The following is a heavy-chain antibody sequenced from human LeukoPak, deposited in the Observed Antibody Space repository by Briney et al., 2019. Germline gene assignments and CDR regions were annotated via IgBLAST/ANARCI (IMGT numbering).Heavy chain of an antibody. V-gene: IGHV3-74*01. CDR1: GFTFSSYW. CDR2: INSDGSST. CDR3: AKEGSSSWLLDY. D-gene: IGHD6-13*01. Sequence: TGGSLRLSCAASGFTFSSYWMHWVRQAPGKGLVWVSRINSDGSSTSYADSAKGRFTISRDNAKNTLYLQMNSLRAEDTAVYYCAKEGSSSWLLDYWGQGTLVTVSS. J-gene: IGHJ4*02.